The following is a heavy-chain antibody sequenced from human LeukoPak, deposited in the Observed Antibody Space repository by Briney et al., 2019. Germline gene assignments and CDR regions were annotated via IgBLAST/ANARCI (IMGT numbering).Heavy chain of an antibody. D-gene: IGHD2/OR15-2a*01. CDR3: ARGIYASDSTFDY. J-gene: IGHJ4*02. CDR2: IIPIFGTA. CDR1: GYTFTGYY. V-gene: IGHV1-69*06. Sequence: SVKVSCKASGYTFTGYYMHWVRQAPGQGLEWMGGIIPIFGTANYAQKFQGRVTITADKSTSTAYMELSSLRSEDTAVYYCARGIYASDSTFDYWGQGTLVTVSS.